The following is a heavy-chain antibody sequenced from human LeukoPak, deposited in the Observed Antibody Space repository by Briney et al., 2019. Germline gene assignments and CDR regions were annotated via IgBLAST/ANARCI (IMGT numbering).Heavy chain of an antibody. CDR1: GDSISSSY. V-gene: IGHV4-59*01. J-gene: IGHJ3*02. Sequence: PSETLSLTCTVSGDSISSSYWSWARQPPGEGLEWIAYIYYSGSTNYNPSLKSRVTMSVDTSKNQFSLNLSSVTAADTAVYYCARLDYYDSSGYFYGVFDIWGQGTMVTVSS. D-gene: IGHD3-22*01. CDR3: ARLDYYDSSGYFYGVFDI. CDR2: IYYSGST.